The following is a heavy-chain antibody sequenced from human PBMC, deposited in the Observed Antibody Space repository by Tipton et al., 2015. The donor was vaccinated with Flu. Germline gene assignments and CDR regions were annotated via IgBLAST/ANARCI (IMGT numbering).Heavy chain of an antibody. J-gene: IGHJ3*02. D-gene: IGHD1-26*01. CDR1: GFTFSSYG. Sequence: SLRLSCAASGFTFSSYGMSWVRQAPGKGLEWVSGISDSGGSTYYADSVKGRFTISRGNSKNTMNLQMNSLRVEDTAVYYCARISRLYEDSASLAFDMWGQGTVVTVSS. V-gene: IGHV3-23*01. CDR3: ARISRLYEDSASLAFDM. CDR2: ISDSGGST.